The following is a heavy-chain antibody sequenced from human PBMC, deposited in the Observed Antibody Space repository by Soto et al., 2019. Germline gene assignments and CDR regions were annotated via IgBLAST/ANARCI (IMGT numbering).Heavy chain of an antibody. CDR3: ARSEEDSDYYYYGMAV. J-gene: IGHJ6*02. D-gene: IGHD2-15*01. CDR2: TYYRSRWYS. V-gene: IGHV6-1*01. Sequence: SQTLSLTCVGSGDTVSSNSVAWNWVRQSPSRGLEWLGRTYYRSRWYSDYAVPVRSRIDINADTSKNQVSLQLNSVTPEDTAVYYCARSEEDSDYYYYGMAVWGQGTTVTVSS. CDR1: GDTVSSNSVA.